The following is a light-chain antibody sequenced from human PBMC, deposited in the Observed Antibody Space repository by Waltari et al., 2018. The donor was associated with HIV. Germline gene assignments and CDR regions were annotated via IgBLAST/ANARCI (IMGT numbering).Light chain of an antibody. V-gene: IGKV3-11*01. J-gene: IGKJ1*01. CDR3: QQRSNWPRT. CDR1: QSVGSY. Sequence: EIVLIQSPVTVSLSPGERDTLSCRASQSVGSYLAWYQQKAGQAPRLLIYDASNRATGIPARFTGSGSGTDFTLTISSLEPADVAVYYCQQRSNWPRTFGQGTKVEIK. CDR2: DAS.